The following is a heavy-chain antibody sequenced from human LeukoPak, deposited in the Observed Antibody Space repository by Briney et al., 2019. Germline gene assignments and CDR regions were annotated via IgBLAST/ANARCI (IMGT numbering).Heavy chain of an antibody. J-gene: IGHJ4*02. V-gene: IGHV1-8*01. D-gene: IGHD3-22*01. CDR2: MNPNSGNT. CDR1: GYTFTSYD. CDR3: ARGPYDYDSSGYLFDY. Sequence: GASVTVSCKASGYTFTSYDINWVRQAPGQGLEWMGWMNPNSGNTGYAQKFQGRVTMTRNTSISTAYMELSSLRSEDTAVYYCARGPYDYDSSGYLFDYWGQGTLVTVSS.